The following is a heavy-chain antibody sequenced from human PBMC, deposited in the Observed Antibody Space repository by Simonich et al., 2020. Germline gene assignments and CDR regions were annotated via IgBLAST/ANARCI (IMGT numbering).Heavy chain of an antibody. CDR1: GFTFSSYG. J-gene: IGHJ4*02. D-gene: IGHD2-15*01. V-gene: IGHV3-33*01. CDR3: ARDRYCSGGSCYYFDY. Sequence: QVQLVESGGGVVQPGRSLRLSCAASGFTFSSYGMHWVRQAPGKGLELVAVIWYDGSNKYYADSVKGRFTISSENSKNTLYLQMNRLRAEDTAVYYCARDRYCSGGSCYYFDYWGQGTLVTVSS. CDR2: IWYDGSNK.